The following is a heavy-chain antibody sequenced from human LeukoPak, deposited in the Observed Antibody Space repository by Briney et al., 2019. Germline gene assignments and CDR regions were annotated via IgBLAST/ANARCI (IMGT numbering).Heavy chain of an antibody. CDR1: GYTXTSYY. J-gene: IGHJ5*02. Sequence: ASVKVSCKASGYTXTSYYMHWVRQAPGQGLEWMGIINPSGGSTSYAQKFQGRVTMTRDTSTSTVYMELSRLRSEDTAVYYCARDYYGSGSYPNWFDPWGQGTLVTVSS. CDR3: ARDYYGSGSYPNWFDP. V-gene: IGHV1-46*01. D-gene: IGHD3-10*01. CDR2: INPSGGST.